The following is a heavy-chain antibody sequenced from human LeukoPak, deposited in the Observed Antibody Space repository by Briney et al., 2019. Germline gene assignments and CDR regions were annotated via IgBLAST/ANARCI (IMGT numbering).Heavy chain of an antibody. D-gene: IGHD6-13*01. Sequence: GGSLRLSCAASGFTFSSYWMNWVRQTPGKGLDLVANIKPDGSEKFYVDSVKGRFTISRDNTKNSLYLQMNSLRGDDPAVYHCAGLTRSAMSGAAYWGQGTLVTVSS. CDR3: AGLTRSAMSGAAY. V-gene: IGHV3-7*01. CDR1: GFTFSSYW. CDR2: IKPDGSEK. J-gene: IGHJ4*02.